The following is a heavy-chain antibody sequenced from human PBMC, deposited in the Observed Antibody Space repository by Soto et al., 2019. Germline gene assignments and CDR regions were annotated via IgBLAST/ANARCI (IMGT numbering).Heavy chain of an antibody. CDR3: ARRNSSSWHDAFAI. V-gene: IGHV4-59*08. CDR2: IYYSGST. Sequence: SQTLSLTCTVSGGSISSYYWSWIRQPPGKGLEWIGYIYYSGSTSYNPSLKSRVTISVDTSKNQFSLKLSSVTAADTAVYYCARRNSSSWHDAFAISGQGTMVIVS. CDR1: GGSISSYY. D-gene: IGHD6-13*01. J-gene: IGHJ3*02.